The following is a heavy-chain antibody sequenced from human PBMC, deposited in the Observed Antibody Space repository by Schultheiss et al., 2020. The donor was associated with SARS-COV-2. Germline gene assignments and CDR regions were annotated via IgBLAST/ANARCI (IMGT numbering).Heavy chain of an antibody. Sequence: SLKISCAASGFTFDDYAMHWVRQAPGKGLEWVSGISWNSGSIGYADSVKGRFTISRDNAKNSLYLQMNSLRAEDTALYYCAKDPGGSGPYFQHWGQGTLVTVSS. CDR1: GFTFDDYA. CDR3: AKDPGGSGPYFQH. V-gene: IGHV3-9*01. CDR2: ISWNSGSI. D-gene: IGHD2-15*01. J-gene: IGHJ1*01.